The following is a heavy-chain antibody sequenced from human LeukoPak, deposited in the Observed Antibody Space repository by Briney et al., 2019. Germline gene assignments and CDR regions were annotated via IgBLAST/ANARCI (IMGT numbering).Heavy chain of an antibody. CDR3: ARGLVGAMFDYYYYYYMDV. J-gene: IGHJ6*03. Sequence: GGSLRLSCAASGFTFSSYEMNWVRQAPGKGLEWVSSISSSSSYIYYADSVKGRFTISRDNAKNSLYLQMNSLRAEDTAVYYCARGLVGAMFDYYYYYYMDVWGKGTTVTVSS. D-gene: IGHD1-26*01. CDR1: GFTFSSYE. V-gene: IGHV3-21*01. CDR2: ISSSSSYI.